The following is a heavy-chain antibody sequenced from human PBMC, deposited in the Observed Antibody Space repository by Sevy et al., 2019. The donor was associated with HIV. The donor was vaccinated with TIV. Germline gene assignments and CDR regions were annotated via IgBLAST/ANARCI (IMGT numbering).Heavy chain of an antibody. CDR1: GFTFSNYE. V-gene: IGHV3-48*03. Sequence: GGSLRLSCAASGFTFSNYEMNWLRQAPGKGLEWVSYISSSGNTVYYAEAVKGRFTISRDNAKNSLYLQMNGLRVEDTAVYYCAEYFYWGQGALVTVSS. J-gene: IGHJ4*02. CDR3: AEYFY. CDR2: ISSSGNTV.